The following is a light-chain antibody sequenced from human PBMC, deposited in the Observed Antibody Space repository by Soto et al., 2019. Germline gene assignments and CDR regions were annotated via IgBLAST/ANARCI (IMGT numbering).Light chain of an antibody. CDR1: QSINSD. Sequence: EIVMTQSPATLSVSPWETTRLSCRASQSINSDVAWYQQKVGQTPRLLIHGASTRATGIAARFSGSGSGTEFTLTISRLEPEDFAVYYCQQYGRSPFTFGPGTKVDIK. CDR2: GAS. CDR3: QQYGRSPFT. J-gene: IGKJ3*01. V-gene: IGKV3D-15*02.